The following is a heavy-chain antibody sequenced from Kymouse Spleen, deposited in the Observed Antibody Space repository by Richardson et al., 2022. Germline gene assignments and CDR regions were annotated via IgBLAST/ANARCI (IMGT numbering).Heavy chain of an antibody. CDR1: GGSFSGYY. J-gene: IGHJ6*02. CDR2: INHSGST. CDR3: ARKGWFGPYPYGMDV. Sequence: QVQLQQWGAGLLKPSETLSLTCAVYGGSFSGYYWSWIRQPPGKGLEWIGEINHSGSTNYNPSLKSRVTISVDTSKNQFSLKLSSVTAADTAVYYCARKGWFGPYPYGMDVWGQGTTVTVSS. D-gene: IGHD3-10*01. V-gene: IGHV4-34*01.